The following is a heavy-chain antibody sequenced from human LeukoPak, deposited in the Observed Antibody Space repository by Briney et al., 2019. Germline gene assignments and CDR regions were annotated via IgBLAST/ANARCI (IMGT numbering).Heavy chain of an antibody. Sequence: GGSLRLSCAASGFTFSSYAMHWVRQAPGKGLEWVAVISYDGSNKYYADSVKGRFTISRDNSKNTLYLQMNSLRAEDTAVYYCASRSLRIAVAGMDYYYGMDVWGQGTTVTVSS. V-gene: IGHV3-30-3*01. D-gene: IGHD6-19*01. J-gene: IGHJ6*02. CDR2: ISYDGSNK. CDR3: ASRSLRIAVAGMDYYYGMDV. CDR1: GFTFSSYA.